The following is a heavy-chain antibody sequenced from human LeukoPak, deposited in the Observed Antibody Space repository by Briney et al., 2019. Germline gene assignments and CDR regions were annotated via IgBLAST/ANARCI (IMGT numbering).Heavy chain of an antibody. CDR1: GGSISSGTYH. V-gene: IGHV4-31*01. CDR2: ISYGGTT. J-gene: IGHJ5*02. CDR3: ARDRDRYGGTDS. D-gene: IGHD2-21*01. Sequence: SQTLSLTCTVSGGSISSGTYHWSWIRQYPGKGLEWIGHISYGGTTYYNPSLKSQVTISLDTSRNKFSLTVNSVTAADTAVYYCARDRDRYGGTDSWGPGTLVTVSS.